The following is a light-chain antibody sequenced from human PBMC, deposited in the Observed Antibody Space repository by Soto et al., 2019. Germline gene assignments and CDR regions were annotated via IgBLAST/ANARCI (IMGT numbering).Light chain of an antibody. J-gene: IGKJ2*01. CDR3: QQYNNWPPVT. Sequence: EIVMTQSPATLSVSPGERATLSCRASQSVSSNLAWYQQKPGQAPRLLIYGASTRATGIPARFSGSGSGTEFTHTISSLQSEDFALYYCQQYNNWPPVTFRQGTKLEIK. CDR1: QSVSSN. CDR2: GAS. V-gene: IGKV3-15*01.